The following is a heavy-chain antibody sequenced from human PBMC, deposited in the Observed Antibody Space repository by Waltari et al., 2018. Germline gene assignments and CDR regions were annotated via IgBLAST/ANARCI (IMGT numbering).Heavy chain of an antibody. CDR1: GFTFGSAW. CDR3: AIGGVETSWYWRY. J-gene: IGHJ4*02. CDR2: IKTDGSET. D-gene: IGHD6-13*01. Sequence: EVQVVESGGGLVQPGGSLRLSCAAAGFTFGSAWMTWGRQAPGEGLEWVANIKTDGSETYYVDSVKGRFTISRDNTKNSLYLQMSSLRAEDTAVYYCAIGGVETSWYWRYWGQGTLVTVSS. V-gene: IGHV3-7*01.